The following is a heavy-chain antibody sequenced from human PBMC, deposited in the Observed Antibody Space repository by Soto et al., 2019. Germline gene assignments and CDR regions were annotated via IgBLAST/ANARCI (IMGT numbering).Heavy chain of an antibody. Sequence: SETLSLTCVVYGGLFSGYYWSWVRQPPGKGLEWIGEINRGGDTNYNPSLKSRVTLSVDPSKNQFSLELSSVTAADTAVYYCARGFGGTIFGVVTNFYYYAMDVWGQGTTVTVSS. CDR1: GGLFSGYY. J-gene: IGHJ6*02. D-gene: IGHD3-3*01. V-gene: IGHV4-34*01. CDR2: INRGGDT. CDR3: ARGFGGTIFGVVTNFYYYAMDV.